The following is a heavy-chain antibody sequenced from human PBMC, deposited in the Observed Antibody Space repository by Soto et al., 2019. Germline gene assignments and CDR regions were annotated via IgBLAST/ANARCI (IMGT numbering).Heavy chain of an antibody. Sequence: QVQLVESGGALVKPGGSLRLSCAASGFTFNTYYMAWIRQAPGRGLEWVSYISTTGSTIDYPDSLRGRFTISRDNARKSLFLEINNLRAEDTAIYYCARTGYYYVGAFDTWGQGTVVTVSS. CDR2: ISTTGSTI. CDR3: ARTGYYYVGAFDT. CDR1: GFTFNTYY. J-gene: IGHJ3*02. D-gene: IGHD3-22*01. V-gene: IGHV3-11*01.